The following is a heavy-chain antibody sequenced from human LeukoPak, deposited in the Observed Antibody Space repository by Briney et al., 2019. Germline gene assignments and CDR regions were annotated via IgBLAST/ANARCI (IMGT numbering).Heavy chain of an antibody. Sequence: RASVRVSCTASGYTFTVYYMHWVRQAPGQGLEWMGWINPNSGGTNYAQKFQGRVTMSRDTSISTAYMELSRLRSDDTPVYYCARDGGTSSTVTSYYYYMDVWGKGTTVTISS. CDR3: ARDGGTSSTVTSYYYYMDV. CDR2: INPNSGGT. V-gene: IGHV1-2*02. CDR1: GYTFTVYY. D-gene: IGHD4-17*01. J-gene: IGHJ6*03.